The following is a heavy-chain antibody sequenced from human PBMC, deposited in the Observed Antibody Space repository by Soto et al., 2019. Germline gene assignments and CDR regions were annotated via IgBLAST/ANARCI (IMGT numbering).Heavy chain of an antibody. Sequence: GGSLRLSCAASGFTFNSFAMSWVRQAPGKGLEWVSAISGSGGSTYYADSVRGRFTISRDNSKNTLYLQMNSLRAEDTAVYYCAKGHSSSTFKFDYWGQGTLVTVSS. V-gene: IGHV3-23*01. CDR3: AKGHSSSTFKFDY. CDR2: ISGSGGST. CDR1: GFTFNSFA. J-gene: IGHJ4*02. D-gene: IGHD6-13*01.